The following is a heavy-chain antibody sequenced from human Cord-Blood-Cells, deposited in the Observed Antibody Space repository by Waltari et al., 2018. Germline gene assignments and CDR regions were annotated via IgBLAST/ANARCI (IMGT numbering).Heavy chain of an antibody. V-gene: IGHV3-15*01. Sequence: EVRLVESGGGLVKPGGSLRLSCAASGFTFSNAWMSWVRQAPGKGLEWVGRMKSKTEGGTTDYAAPVKGRFTISRDDSKNTLYLQMNSLKTEDTAVYYCTTYFSSGSYYFDYWGQGTLVTVSS. J-gene: IGHJ4*02. D-gene: IGHD1-26*01. CDR2: MKSKTEGGTT. CDR1: GFTFSNAW. CDR3: TTYFSSGSYYFDY.